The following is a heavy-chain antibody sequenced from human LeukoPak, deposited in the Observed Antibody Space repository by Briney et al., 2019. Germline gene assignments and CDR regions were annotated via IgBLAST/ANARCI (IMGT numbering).Heavy chain of an antibody. CDR2: IKQDGSEK. V-gene: IGHV3-7*01. D-gene: IGHD6-13*01. J-gene: IGHJ4*02. CDR1: GFTFSSYW. Sequence: GGSLRLSCAASGFTFSSYWMSWVRQAPGKGLEWVANIKQDGSEKYYVDSVKGRFTISRDNAKNSLYLQMNSLRAEDTAVYYCARDRVHLLGYSSSWFDYWGQGTLVTVSS. CDR3: ARDRVHLLGYSSSWFDY.